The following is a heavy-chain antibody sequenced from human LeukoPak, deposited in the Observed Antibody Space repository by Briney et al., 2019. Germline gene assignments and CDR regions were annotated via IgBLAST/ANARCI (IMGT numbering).Heavy chain of an antibody. V-gene: IGHV4-39*01. Sequence: SETLSLTCNVSGRSISTSGSYWCWVRQPPGKRLDWIAIVYYSGKTYYNPSLKSRFSMSVDTSKNPFSLKLTSVTAADTAAYYCVRGGDNGWFDFDCCGQGALVTVSS. J-gene: IGHJ4*02. CDR3: VRGGDNGWFDFDC. D-gene: IGHD6-19*01. CDR2: VYYSGKT. CDR1: GRSISTSGSY.